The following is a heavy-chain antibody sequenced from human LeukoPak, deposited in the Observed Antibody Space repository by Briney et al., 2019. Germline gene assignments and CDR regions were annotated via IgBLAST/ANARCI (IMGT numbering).Heavy chain of an antibody. CDR3: ARGAGDYDSSGYAQTGDY. CDR2: INPNSGGT. V-gene: IGHV1-2*02. Sequence: GASVKVSCKASGYTFTVYYMHWVRQAPGQGLEWMGWINPNSGGTNYAQKFQGRVTMTRDTSISTAYMELSRLRSDDTAVYYCARGAGDYDSSGYAQTGDYWGQGTLVTVSS. J-gene: IGHJ4*02. D-gene: IGHD3-22*01. CDR1: GYTFTVYY.